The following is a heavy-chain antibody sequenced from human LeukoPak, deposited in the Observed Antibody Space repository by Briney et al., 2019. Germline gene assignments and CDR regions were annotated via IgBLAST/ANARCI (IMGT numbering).Heavy chain of an antibody. CDR1: GGFISSGGYF. CDR2: IYYSGST. V-gene: IGHV4-31*03. CDR3: ARAGRGSNRDY. J-gene: IGHJ4*02. D-gene: IGHD6-13*01. Sequence: PSETLSLTCTVSGGFISSGGYFWSWIRQHPGKGLEWIGFIYYSGSTYYNPSLKSRVTISVDTSKNQFSLKLSSVTAADTAVYYCARAGRGSNRDYWSQGTLVTVSS.